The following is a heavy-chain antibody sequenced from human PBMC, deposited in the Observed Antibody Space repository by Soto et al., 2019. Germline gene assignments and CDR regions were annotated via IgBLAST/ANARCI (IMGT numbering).Heavy chain of an antibody. D-gene: IGHD3-10*01. CDR1: GFAFTTSG. CDR3: ARRGGATHRYFDV. Sequence: GSLRLSCAASGFAFTTSGVSWVRQAPGKGLEWFSTITSGSGTAFYADSVKGRFTISRDNSRNTQYLQMNSLRPDDTAVYYCARRGGATHRYFDVWGQAILVTVSS. V-gene: IGHV3-23*01. CDR2: ITSGSGTA. J-gene: IGHJ4*02.